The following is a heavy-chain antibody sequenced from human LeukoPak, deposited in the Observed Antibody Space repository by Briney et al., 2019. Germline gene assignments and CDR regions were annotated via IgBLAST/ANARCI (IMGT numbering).Heavy chain of an antibody. CDR1: GYTFTTYG. CDR3: ARDESGYDILTGYYWPPNAHFDY. V-gene: IGHV1-18*01. J-gene: IGHJ4*02. Sequence: ASVKVSCRASGYTFTTYGVSWVRQAPGQGLEWMGWISTYNGNTNYAQKLQGRVTMTTDTSTSTAYMELRSLRSEDTAVYYCARDESGYDILTGYYWPPNAHFDYWGQGTLVTVSS. CDR2: ISTYNGNT. D-gene: IGHD3-9*01.